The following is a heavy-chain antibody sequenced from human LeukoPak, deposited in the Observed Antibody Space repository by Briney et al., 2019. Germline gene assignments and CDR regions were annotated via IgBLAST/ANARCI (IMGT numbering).Heavy chain of an antibody. CDR1: GFTFSTYA. CDR2: ISVSGGST. D-gene: IGHD2-15*01. J-gene: IGHJ3*02. CDR3: AKRLELPLDAFDI. V-gene: IGHV3-23*01. Sequence: GGSLRLSCAASGFTFSTYAINWVRQAPGKGLEWVSLISVSGGSTYYADSVKGRFTIFRDNSKNTLYLQMNSLRAEDTAVYYCAKRLELPLDAFDIWGQGTMVTVSS.